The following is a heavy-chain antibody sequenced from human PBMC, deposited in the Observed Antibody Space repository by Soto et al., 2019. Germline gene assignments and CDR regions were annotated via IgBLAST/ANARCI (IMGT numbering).Heavy chain of an antibody. D-gene: IGHD3-16*01. CDR1: GGTFSRYS. V-gene: IGHV1-69*01. CDR3: ASLRDGLRSDALDI. CDR2: IIPIFGTA. J-gene: IGHJ3*02. Sequence: QVQLVQSGAEVKTPGSSVKVSCKASGGTFSRYSINWVRQAPGQGLEWMGGIIPIFGTANYAQKFQGRVTITADESTSTAYMELSSLRSEDTAVYYCASLRDGLRSDALDIWGQGTMVTVSS.